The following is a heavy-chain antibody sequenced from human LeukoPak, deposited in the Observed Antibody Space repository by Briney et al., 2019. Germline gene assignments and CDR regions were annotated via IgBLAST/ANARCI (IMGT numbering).Heavy chain of an antibody. CDR2: ISAYNGNT. Sequence: GASVKVSCKASGYTFTSYGISWVRQAPGQGLEWMGWISAYNGNTNYAQKLQGRVTMTTDTSTSTAYMELRSLRSDDTAVYYCARTPRNYYDSSGAEDYFDYLGQGTLVTVSS. D-gene: IGHD3-22*01. CDR3: ARTPRNYYDSSGAEDYFDY. V-gene: IGHV1-18*01. CDR1: GYTFTSYG. J-gene: IGHJ4*02.